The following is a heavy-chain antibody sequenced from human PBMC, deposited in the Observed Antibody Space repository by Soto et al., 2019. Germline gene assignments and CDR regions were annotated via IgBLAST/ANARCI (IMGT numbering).Heavy chain of an antibody. Sequence: QLQLQESGPGLVKPSETLSLTCTVSGGSISSSSYYWGWIRQPPGKGLEWIGSIYYSGSTYYNPSLKSRVXIXVXXSKNQSSLKLSSVTAADTAVYYCARPTWIEVAFDIWGQGTMVTVSS. J-gene: IGHJ3*02. CDR2: IYYSGST. CDR1: GGSISSSSYY. CDR3: ARPTWIEVAFDI. V-gene: IGHV4-39*01. D-gene: IGHD5-12*01.